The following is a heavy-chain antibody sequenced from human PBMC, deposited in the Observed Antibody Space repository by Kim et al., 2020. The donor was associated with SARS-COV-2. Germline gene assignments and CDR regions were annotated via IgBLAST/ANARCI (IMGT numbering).Heavy chain of an antibody. CDR2: ISHDGNEK. Sequence: GGSLRLSCAASGFIFRTFGIHWVRQAPGKGLEWVAGISHDGNEKYYADSVKGRSTISRDNSRDTLYLQMNSLRDEDTAVYYCAKESGYYLFFFDSWGQGSLVTVSS. V-gene: IGHV3-30*18. CDR1: GFIFRTFG. CDR3: AKESGYYLFFFDS. J-gene: IGHJ4*02. D-gene: IGHD3-22*01.